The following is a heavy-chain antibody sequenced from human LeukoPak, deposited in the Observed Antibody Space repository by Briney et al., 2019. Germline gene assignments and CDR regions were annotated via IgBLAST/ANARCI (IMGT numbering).Heavy chain of an antibody. J-gene: IGHJ3*02. CDR2: IIPILGIA. CDR3: ARLRLWFGENDAFDI. D-gene: IGHD3-10*01. V-gene: IGHV1-69*02. CDR1: GYTFTGYY. Sequence: SSVKVSCKASGYTFTGYYMHWVRQAPGQGLEWVGRIIPILGIANYAQKFQGRVTITADKSTSTAYMELSSLRSVDTAVYYCARLRLWFGENDAFDIWGQGTMVTVSS.